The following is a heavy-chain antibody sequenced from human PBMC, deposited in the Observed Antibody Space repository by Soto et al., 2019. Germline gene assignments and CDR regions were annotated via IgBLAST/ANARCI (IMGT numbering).Heavy chain of an antibody. Sequence: PSETLSLTCTVSGASTSGNYWSWIRQPPGKGLEWIGYIYDGGSTNYSPSLQSRVTMSVDRSKNQFSLALTSVTAVDTALYFCARYRRGTGWYYLDYWGQGILVTVSS. V-gene: IGHV4-59*01. D-gene: IGHD6-19*01. CDR3: ARYRRGTGWYYLDY. J-gene: IGHJ4*02. CDR2: IYDGGST. CDR1: GASTSGNY.